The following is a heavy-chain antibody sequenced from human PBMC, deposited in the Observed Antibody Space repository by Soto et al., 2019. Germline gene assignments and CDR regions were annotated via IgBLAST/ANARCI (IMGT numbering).Heavy chain of an antibody. V-gene: IGHV4-31*11. J-gene: IGHJ5*02. CDR2: IFYTGAT. D-gene: IGHD3-10*01. Sequence: SETLSLTCAVSGDSISSRSHYWRWIRRVPGKGLEFIGYIFYTGATYYNPSLRGRISMSVDTSKNQFSLTLRSVTAADTAIYYCAREGRHSGGMRESWFDPWGQGTQVTVSS. CDR1: GDSISSRSHY. CDR3: AREGRHSGGMRESWFDP.